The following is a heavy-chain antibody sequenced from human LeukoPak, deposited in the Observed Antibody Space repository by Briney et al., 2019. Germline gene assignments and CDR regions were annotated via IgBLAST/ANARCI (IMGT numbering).Heavy chain of an antibody. V-gene: IGHV3-74*01. D-gene: IGHD1-14*01. CDR2: INSDGSSI. J-gene: IGHJ4*02. Sequence: GGSLRLSCAASGFTFSSHWMHWVRQAPGKGLVWVSRINSDGSSISYADSVKGRFTISRDNAKNSLYLQMNSLRAEDTAVYYCARDLGDGNLSVWGQGTLVTVSS. CDR3: ARDLGDGNLSV. CDR1: GFTFSSHW.